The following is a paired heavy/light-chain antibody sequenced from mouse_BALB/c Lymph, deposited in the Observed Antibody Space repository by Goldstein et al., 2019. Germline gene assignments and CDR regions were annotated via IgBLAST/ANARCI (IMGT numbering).Heavy chain of an antibody. D-gene: IGHD6-1*01. CDR1: GFTFSSFG. V-gene: IGHV5-17*02. Sequence: DVQLVESGGGLVQPGGSRKLSCAASGFTFSSFGMHWVRQAPEKGLEWVAYISSGSSTIYYADTVKGRFTISRDNPKNTLFLQMTSLRSEDTAMYYCARASFDYWGQGTTLTVSS. J-gene: IGHJ2*01. CDR3: ARASFDY. CDR2: ISSGSSTI.
Light chain of an antibody. CDR2: DTS. Sequence: QIVLTQSPAIMSASPGEKVTMTCSASSSVSYMHWYQQKSGTSPKRWIYDTSKLASGVPARFSGSGSGTSYSLTISSMEAEDAATYYCQQWSSNTWTFGGGTKLEIK. CDR1: SSVSY. J-gene: IGKJ1*01. V-gene: IGKV4-59*01. CDR3: QQWSSNTWT.